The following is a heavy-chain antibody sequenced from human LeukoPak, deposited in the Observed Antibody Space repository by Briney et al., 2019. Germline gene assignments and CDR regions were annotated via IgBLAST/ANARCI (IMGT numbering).Heavy chain of an antibody. CDR1: GFTFSDYY. Sequence: PGGSLRLSCAASGFTFSDYYMSWIRQAPGKGLEWVSYISSSGSTIYYADSVKGRFTISRDNAKNSLYLQMNSLRAEDTAVYYCASFYGSGSCEVDPWGQGTLVTVSS. D-gene: IGHD3-10*01. CDR2: ISSSGSTI. V-gene: IGHV3-11*01. J-gene: IGHJ5*02. CDR3: ASFYGSGSCEVDP.